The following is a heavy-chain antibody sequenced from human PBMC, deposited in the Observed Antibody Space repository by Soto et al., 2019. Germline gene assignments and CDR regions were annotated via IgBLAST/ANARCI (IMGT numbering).Heavy chain of an antibody. D-gene: IGHD6-13*01. Sequence: GGSLRLSCAASGFTFSTYWMHWIRQVPGKGLEWVSRINSDASHTYYADSVKGRFTISRDNAKNTLHLEMNSLRAEDTAVYYCARELAAAGSFDYWGQGTLVTVSS. CDR3: ARELAAAGSFDY. V-gene: IGHV3-74*01. J-gene: IGHJ4*02. CDR1: GFTFSTYW. CDR2: INSDASHT.